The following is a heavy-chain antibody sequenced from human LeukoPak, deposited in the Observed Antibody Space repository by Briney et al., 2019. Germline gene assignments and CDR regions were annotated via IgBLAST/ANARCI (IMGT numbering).Heavy chain of an antibody. J-gene: IGHJ5*02. CDR2: ISASRRYI. V-gene: IGHV3-21*06. Sequence: GGSLRLSCEASGFIFSNYDMRWVRQAPGKGLEWVSYISASRRYINYADSVKGRFTISRDNAKNALYLQMNSLRAEDTGIYFCANTVAGWDHDSWGQGTLVTVSS. CDR1: GFIFSNYD. CDR3: ANTVAGWDHDS. D-gene: IGHD6-19*01.